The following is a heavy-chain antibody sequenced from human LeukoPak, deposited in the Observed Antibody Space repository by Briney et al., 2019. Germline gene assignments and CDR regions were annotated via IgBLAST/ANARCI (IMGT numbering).Heavy chain of an antibody. CDR1: GYSFTSYW. J-gene: IGHJ5*02. CDR3: ARSYSSSWLRAWFDP. CDR2: IYPGDSDT. Sequence: GESLKISCKGSGYSFTSYWIGWVRQMPGKGLEWMGIIYPGDSDTRYSPSFQGQVTISADKSISTAYLQWSSLKASDTAMYYCARSYSSSWLRAWFDPWGQGTLVTASS. V-gene: IGHV5-51*01. D-gene: IGHD6-13*01.